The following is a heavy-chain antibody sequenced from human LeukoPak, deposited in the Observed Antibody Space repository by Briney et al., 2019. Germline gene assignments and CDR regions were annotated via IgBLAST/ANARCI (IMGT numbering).Heavy chain of an antibody. CDR3: ARVNDCSGGSCYPDFDY. D-gene: IGHD2-15*01. V-gene: IGHV1-69*01. CDR2: IIPIFGTA. Sequence: SVKVSCKASGGTFSSYAISWVRQAPGQGLEWMGGIIPIFGTANYAQKFQGRATITADESTSTAYMELSSLRSEDTAVYYCARVNDCSGGSCYPDFDYWGQGTLVTVSS. CDR1: GGTFSSYA. J-gene: IGHJ4*02.